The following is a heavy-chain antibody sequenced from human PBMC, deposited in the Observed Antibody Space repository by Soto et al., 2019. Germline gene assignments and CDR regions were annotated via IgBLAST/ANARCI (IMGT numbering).Heavy chain of an antibody. V-gene: IGHV3-48*03. CDR2: ISSSGSTI. D-gene: IGHD4-17*01. CDR3: ASDHDYARLFDY. J-gene: IGHJ4*02. CDR1: GFTFSSYE. Sequence: PGGSLRLSCAASGFTFSSYERNWVRQAPGKGLEWVSYISSSGSTIYYADSVKGRFTISRDNAKNSLYLQMNSLRAEDTAVYYCASDHDYARLFDYWGQGTLVTVYS.